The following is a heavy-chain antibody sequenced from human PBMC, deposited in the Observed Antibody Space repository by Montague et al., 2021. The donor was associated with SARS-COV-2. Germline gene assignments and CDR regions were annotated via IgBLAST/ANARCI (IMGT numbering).Heavy chain of an antibody. D-gene: IGHD5-18*01. CDR2: IYYSGST. CDR3: ARAGIQIWPRRWFDP. V-gene: IGHV4-39*01. Sequence: SETLSLTCTVSGGSISSGSYYWGWIRQPPGKGLEWIGSIYYSGSTYYNPSLKSRVTISVDTSKNQFSLKLSSVTAADTAVYYCARAGIQIWPRRWFDPWGQGTLVTVSS. J-gene: IGHJ5*02. CDR1: GGSISSGSYY.